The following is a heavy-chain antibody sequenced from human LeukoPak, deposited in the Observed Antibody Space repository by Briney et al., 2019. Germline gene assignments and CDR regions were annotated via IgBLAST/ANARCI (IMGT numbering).Heavy chain of an antibody. CDR2: ISYSGST. CDR1: AGSISDYY. V-gene: IGHV4-59*01. CDR3: ARDFFSSGYYSSLGY. Sequence: SETLSLICTVSAGSISDYYWNWIRQPPGKGLEWIGYISYSGSTNYNPSLKSRVIISVDTSKNQFSLKLSSVTAADTAVYYCARDFFSSGYYSSLGYWGQGTLVTVSS. J-gene: IGHJ4*02. D-gene: IGHD3-22*01.